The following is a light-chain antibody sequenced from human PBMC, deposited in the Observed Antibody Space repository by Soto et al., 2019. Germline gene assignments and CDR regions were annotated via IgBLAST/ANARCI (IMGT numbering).Light chain of an antibody. V-gene: IGKV1-39*01. J-gene: IGKJ1*01. CDR2: AAS. CDR1: QSISTF. CDR3: QQSYRIPPWT. Sequence: DIQMTQSPSSLSASVGDRVTITCRASQSISTFLNWYQQRPGKAPELLIYAASNLQSGVPSRFSGSRSGTDFALTISSLQPEDFATYYCQQSYRIPPWTFGQGTKVEIK.